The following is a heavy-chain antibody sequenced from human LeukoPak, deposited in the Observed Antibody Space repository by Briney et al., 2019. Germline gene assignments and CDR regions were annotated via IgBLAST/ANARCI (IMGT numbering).Heavy chain of an antibody. CDR2: INTNTGNP. V-gene: IGHV7-4-1*02. CDR1: GYIFSIYA. Sequence: ASVKVSCKASGYIFSIYAMIWVRQAPGQGLEFIGWINTNTGNPTYAQGFTGRFVFSLDTSVSAAYLQISSLKAEDTAVYYCARHPPLEWLSEFDYWGQGTLVTVSS. J-gene: IGHJ4*02. CDR3: ARHPPLEWLSEFDY. D-gene: IGHD3-3*01.